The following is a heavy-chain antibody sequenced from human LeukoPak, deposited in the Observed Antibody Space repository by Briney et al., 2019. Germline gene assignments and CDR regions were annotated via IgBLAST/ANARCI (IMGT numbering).Heavy chain of an antibody. J-gene: IGHJ4*02. CDR2: MSNSGHT. CDR3: ARVSAAGTGPDS. Sequence: SETLSLTCTVSGDSVSSGNYYWSWIRQPPGKGREWIGFMSNSGHTDSTPSLKSRVTISLDTSKNQFSLKLNSVTAADTAVYYCARVSAAGTGPDSWGQGTLVTVSS. CDR1: GDSVSSGNYY. D-gene: IGHD6-13*01. V-gene: IGHV4-61*01.